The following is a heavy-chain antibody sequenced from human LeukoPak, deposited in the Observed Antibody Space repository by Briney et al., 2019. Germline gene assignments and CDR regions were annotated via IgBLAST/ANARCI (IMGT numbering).Heavy chain of an antibody. CDR2: INPSGGST. D-gene: IGHD4-17*01. CDR3: ARATVTTAYFDY. J-gene: IGHJ4*02. CDR1: GYTFTSFY. Sequence: GASVKVSCKASGYTFTSFYMHWVRQAPGQGLEWMGIINPSGGSTSYAQKFQGRVTMTRNTSTSTIYMELSSLRSEETAVYYCARATVTTAYFDYWGQGTLVTVSS. V-gene: IGHV1-46*01.